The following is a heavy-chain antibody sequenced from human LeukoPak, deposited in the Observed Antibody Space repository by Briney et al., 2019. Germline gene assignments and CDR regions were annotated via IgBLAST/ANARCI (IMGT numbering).Heavy chain of an antibody. D-gene: IGHD2-2*01. Sequence: GGSLRLSCAASGFTFTSYAMNWVRQAPGKGLEWVSSVSSSSTSIYYADSLKGRFTISRDNAKNSLFLQVNSLRDEDMAVYYCARGPPCSSTSCYATGAFDFWGQGTMVTVSS. CDR3: ARGPPCSSTSCYATGAFDF. CDR1: GFTFTSYA. CDR2: VSSSSTSI. J-gene: IGHJ3*01. V-gene: IGHV3-21*01.